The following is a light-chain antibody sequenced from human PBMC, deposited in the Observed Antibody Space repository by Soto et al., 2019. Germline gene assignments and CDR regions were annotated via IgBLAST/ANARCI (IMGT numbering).Light chain of an antibody. Sequence: EIVMTQSPATLSVSPGERATLSCRASQSVSSNLAWYQQKPGQAPRLLIYGASTRATGIPARFSGSGSGTEFTLTNSILQSEDFAVYYCQQYNNWHASTFGQGTKLEIK. V-gene: IGKV3-15*01. J-gene: IGKJ2*01. CDR1: QSVSSN. CDR2: GAS. CDR3: QQYNNWHAST.